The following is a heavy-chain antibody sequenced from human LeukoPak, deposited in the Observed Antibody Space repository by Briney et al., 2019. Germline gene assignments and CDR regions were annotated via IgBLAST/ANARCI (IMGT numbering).Heavy chain of an antibody. D-gene: IGHD3-10*01. CDR3: AKDHYYGSGSPYYFDY. CDR1: GFTFSRYG. J-gene: IGHJ4*02. Sequence: GGSLRLSCAASGFTFSRYGMHWVRQASGKGLEWVAFIRYDGTNKYFADSMKGRFTISRDNSKSTLYLQMNSLRAEDTALYYCAKDHYYGSGSPYYFDYWGQGTLVTVSS. CDR2: IRYDGTNK. V-gene: IGHV3-30*02.